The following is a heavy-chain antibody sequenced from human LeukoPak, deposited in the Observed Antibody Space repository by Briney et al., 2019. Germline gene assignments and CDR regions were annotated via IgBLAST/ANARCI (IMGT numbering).Heavy chain of an antibody. Sequence: PGGSLRLSCAVSEFTVSSTYMSWVRQAPGKGLEWVSVISSSGGSTYYADSVKGRFTISRDSSKNTLYLQMNSLRAEDTALYYCAKGSGRGYSYGLDNWGQGTLVTVSS. CDR2: ISSSGGST. V-gene: IGHV3-23*01. J-gene: IGHJ4*02. D-gene: IGHD5-18*01. CDR3: AKGSGRGYSYGLDN. CDR1: EFTVSSTY.